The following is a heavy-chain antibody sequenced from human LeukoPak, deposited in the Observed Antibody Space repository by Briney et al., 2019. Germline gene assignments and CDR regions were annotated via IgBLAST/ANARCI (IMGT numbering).Heavy chain of an antibody. CDR2: SSYTGSP. CDR1: GASINSYH. J-gene: IGHJ5*02. CDR3: ARGDGYSPGFDT. D-gene: IGHD5-24*01. V-gene: IGHV4-59*01. Sequence: SETLSLTCTVSGASINSYHWSWIRQPPGKALEWTGYSSYTGSPKYTPSLKSRVIMSKDTSKNQISLKLSAVTAADTAVYYCARGDGYSPGFDTWGQGTLVTVSP.